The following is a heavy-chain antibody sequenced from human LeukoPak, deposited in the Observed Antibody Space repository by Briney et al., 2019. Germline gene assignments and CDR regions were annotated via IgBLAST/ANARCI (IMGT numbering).Heavy chain of an antibody. D-gene: IGHD2-2*01. CDR2: ISGSGGST. J-gene: IGHJ4*02. Sequence: PGGSLRLSCAASGFTFTTYAMSWVRQAPGRGPEWVSAISGSGGSTYYADSVKGRFTISRDNSKNTLSLQMNSLRAEDTAIYYCAKTMRNPAATRTYDYWGQGTLVTVSS. CDR1: GFTFTTYA. CDR3: AKTMRNPAATRTYDY. V-gene: IGHV3-23*01.